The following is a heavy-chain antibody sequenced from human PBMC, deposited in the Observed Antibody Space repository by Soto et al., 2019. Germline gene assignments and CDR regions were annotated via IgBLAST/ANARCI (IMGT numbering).Heavy chain of an antibody. V-gene: IGHV3-30*18. CDR3: AKDDLDVKGGSRMVVAGLVGDY. CDR2: ISCDGSYK. CDR1: GFTFSNYD. D-gene: IGHD2-15*01. J-gene: IGHJ4*02. Sequence: QVQLVESGGGVVQPGRSLRLSCAASGFTFSNYDIHWVRQAPGKGLDWVAVISCDGSYKYYADSVKGRFTISRDISKNTLYLQMNSLRAEDTALYYGAKDDLDVKGGSRMVVAGLVGDYWGQGTLVTVSS.